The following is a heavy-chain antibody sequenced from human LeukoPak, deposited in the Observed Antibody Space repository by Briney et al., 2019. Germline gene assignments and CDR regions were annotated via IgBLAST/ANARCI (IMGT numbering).Heavy chain of an antibody. J-gene: IGHJ4*02. CDR1: GGSFSGYY. D-gene: IGHD3-16*02. CDR3: ASSPYVWGSYRYSPHFDY. V-gene: IGHV4-34*01. CDR2: INHSGST. Sequence: SETLSLTCAVYGGSFSGYYWSWIRRPPGKGLEWIGEINHSGSTNYNPSLKSRVTISVDTSKNQFSLKLSSVTAADTAVYYCASSPYVWGSYRYSPHFDYWGQGTLVTVSS.